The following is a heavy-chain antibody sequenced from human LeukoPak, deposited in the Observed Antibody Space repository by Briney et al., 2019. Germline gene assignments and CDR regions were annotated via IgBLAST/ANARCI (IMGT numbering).Heavy chain of an antibody. J-gene: IGHJ5*02. CDR3: ARAPSGVYYDA. D-gene: IGHD1-26*01. CDR1: NDSIRNYY. CDR2: ISYSGST. V-gene: IGHV4-59*01. Sequence: SETLSLTCSVSNDSIRNYYWSWIRQPPGKGLEWIGFISYSGSTNFNPSLKGRVTILVDTSKKQFSLKLSSVTAADTAVYYCARAPSGVYYDAWGQGTLVTVSS.